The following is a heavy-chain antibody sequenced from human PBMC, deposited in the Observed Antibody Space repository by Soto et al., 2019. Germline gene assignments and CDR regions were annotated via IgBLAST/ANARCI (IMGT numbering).Heavy chain of an antibody. J-gene: IGHJ5*02. CDR2: FDPEDGET. D-gene: IGHD3-3*01. V-gene: IGHV1-24*01. CDR3: ATTTPVGVVIQSANWFDP. CDR1: GYTLTELS. Sequence: ASVKVSCKVSGYTLTELSMHWARQAPGKGLEWMGGFDPEDGETIYAQKFQGRVTMTEDTSTDTAYMELSSLRSEDTAVYYCATTTPVGVVIQSANWFDPWGQGTLVTVSS.